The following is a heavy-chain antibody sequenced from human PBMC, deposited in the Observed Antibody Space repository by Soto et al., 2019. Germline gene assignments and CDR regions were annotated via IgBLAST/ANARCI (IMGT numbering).Heavy chain of an antibody. D-gene: IGHD3-3*01. CDR3: ARGISRFLEWLYFDY. CDR1: GFTFSDYY. J-gene: IGHJ4*02. Sequence: GGSLRLSCAASGFTFSDYYMSWIRQAPGKGLEWVSYISSSGSTIYYADSVKGRFTISRDNAKNSLYLQMNSLRAEDTAVYYCARGISRFLEWLYFDYWGQGTLVTVSS. CDR2: ISSSGSTI. V-gene: IGHV3-11*01.